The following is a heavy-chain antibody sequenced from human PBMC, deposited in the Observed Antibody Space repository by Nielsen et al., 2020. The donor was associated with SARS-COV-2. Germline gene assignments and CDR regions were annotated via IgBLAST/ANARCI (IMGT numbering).Heavy chain of an antibody. CDR3: ARVLGGGVLDY. CDR2: ISSSSSYI. Sequence: GGSLRLSCAASGFTFSSYWMSWVRQAPGKGLEWVSSISSSSSYIYYADSVKGRFTISRDNAKNSLYLQMNSLRAEDTAVYYCARVLGGGVLDYWGQGTLVTVSS. J-gene: IGHJ4*02. D-gene: IGHD1-26*01. V-gene: IGHV3-21*01. CDR1: GFTFSSYW.